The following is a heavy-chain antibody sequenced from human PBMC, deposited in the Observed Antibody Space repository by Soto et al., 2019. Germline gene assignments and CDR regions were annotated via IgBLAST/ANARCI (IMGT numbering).Heavy chain of an antibody. V-gene: IGHV4-31*03. D-gene: IGHD1-26*01. CDR1: GGSISSGGYY. J-gene: IGHJ5*02. Sequence: PSETLSLTCTVSGGSISSGGYYWSWIRQHPGKGLEWIGYIYYSGSTYYNPSLKSRVTISVDTSKNQFSLKLSSVTAADTAVYYCARDVTWELQVAFDPWGQGTLVTVSS. CDR3: ARDVTWELQVAFDP. CDR2: IYYSGST.